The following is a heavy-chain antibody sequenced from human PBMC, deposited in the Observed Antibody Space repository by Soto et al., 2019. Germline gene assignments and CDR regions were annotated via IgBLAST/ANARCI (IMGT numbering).Heavy chain of an antibody. V-gene: IGHV3-23*01. CDR3: TRDWSADY. CDR2: IGGSGRDP. D-gene: IGHD1-1*01. Sequence: EVRLLESGGGLVHPGGSLRLSCAASGFIFNNYAMTWVRQAPGKGLEWITAIGGSGRDPYYADSGKGRFTISRDNSKNTLYLRMSSLRAEDTAVYYCTRDWSADYWGQGTLVTVSS. J-gene: IGHJ4*02. CDR1: GFIFNNYA.